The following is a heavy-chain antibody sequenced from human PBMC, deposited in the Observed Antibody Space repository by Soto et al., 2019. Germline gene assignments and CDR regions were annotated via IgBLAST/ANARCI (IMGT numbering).Heavy chain of an antibody. CDR3: AKDHSTGSADY. CDR1: YFILSNYA. V-gene: IGHV3-23*01. D-gene: IGHD3-9*01. J-gene: IGHJ4*02. Sequence: GGCLRLSCTASYFILSNYAINCVRQAPGKGLEWVSTLSKDGANEHYADSVKGRFTISRDGSKNTLYLQMNSLRAEDTAMYYRAKDHSTGSADYWGQGTKVTVSS. CDR2: LSKDGANE.